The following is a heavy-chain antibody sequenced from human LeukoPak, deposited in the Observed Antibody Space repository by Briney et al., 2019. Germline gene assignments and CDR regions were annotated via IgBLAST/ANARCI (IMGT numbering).Heavy chain of an antibody. CDR1: GFTFSSYV. J-gene: IGHJ4*02. V-gene: IGHV3-30*04. D-gene: IGHD3-22*01. CDR2: ISYDGSNE. CDR3: ARLPSGRGYYSTIPYRDY. Sequence: GGSLRLSCAASGFTFSSYVMHWVRQAPGKGLEWVAIISYDGSNEYYADSVKGRLTISRDNSKNTLYLQMNSLRAADKAVYYCARLPSGRGYYSTIPYRDYWGQGTLVTVSS.